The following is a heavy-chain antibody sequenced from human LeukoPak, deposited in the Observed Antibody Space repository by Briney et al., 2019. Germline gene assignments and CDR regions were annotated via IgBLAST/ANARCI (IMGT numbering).Heavy chain of an antibody. CDR3: ARDWFHAIDY. J-gene: IGHJ4*02. Sequence: GGSLRLSCAASGFTFSSSGMNWVRQSPGKGLEWVSYISSSGSTIYYADSVKGRFTISRDNAKNSLYLQMNSLRDEDTAVYYCARDWFHAIDYWGQGTLVTVSS. D-gene: IGHD2/OR15-2a*01. CDR1: GFTFSSSG. V-gene: IGHV3-48*02. CDR2: ISSSGSTI.